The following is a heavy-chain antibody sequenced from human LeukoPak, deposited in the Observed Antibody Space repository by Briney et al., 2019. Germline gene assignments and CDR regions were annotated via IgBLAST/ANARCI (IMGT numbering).Heavy chain of an antibody. D-gene: IGHD3-3*01. V-gene: IGHV4-39*01. Sequence: PSETLSLTCTVSGGSISSTNYYWDWIRQPPGKGLEWIGNIYSSGSTYYNPSLKSRVTISVDTSKNQFSLKLSSVTAADTAVYYCARGCKTIFGVVIRFDPWGQGTLVTVSS. CDR3: ARGCKTIFGVVIRFDP. CDR2: IYSSGST. CDR1: GGSISSTNYY. J-gene: IGHJ5*02.